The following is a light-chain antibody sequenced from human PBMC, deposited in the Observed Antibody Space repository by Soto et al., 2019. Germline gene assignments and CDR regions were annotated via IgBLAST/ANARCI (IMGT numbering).Light chain of an antibody. CDR3: QQYNSYGT. Sequence: DIKMTQSPSTLSASVGDRVTITCRASQSISSWLAWYQQKPGKAPKLLIYDASNLETGVPSRFSGSGSGTDFTFTISSLQPEDIATYYCQQYNSYGTFGQGSKVDIK. CDR2: DAS. J-gene: IGKJ1*01. V-gene: IGKV1-5*01. CDR1: QSISSW.